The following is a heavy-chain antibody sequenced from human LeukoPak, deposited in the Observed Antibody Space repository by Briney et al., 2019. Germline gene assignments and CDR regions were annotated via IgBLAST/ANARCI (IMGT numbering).Heavy chain of an antibody. CDR2: INPSGGST. CDR1: GYRFTGYY. D-gene: IGHD3-22*01. Sequence: GASVKVSCKASGYRFTGYYLHWVRQAPGQGLEWMGIINPSGGSTSYAQKFQGRVTMTRDTSTSTVYMELSSLRSEDTAVYYCARLEGDSSGYYYSTYFDYWGQGTLVTVSS. CDR3: ARLEGDSSGYYYSTYFDY. J-gene: IGHJ4*02. V-gene: IGHV1-46*01.